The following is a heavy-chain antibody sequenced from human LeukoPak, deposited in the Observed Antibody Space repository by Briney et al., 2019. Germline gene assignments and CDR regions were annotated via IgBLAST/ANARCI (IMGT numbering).Heavy chain of an antibody. Sequence: AGSLRLFCAASGFTFSHYWTSWIRQAPGKGLEWLANIKQEGSEKYYVDSAKGRFTISRDNAKNSLYLQMNSLRGDDTALYYCARAGYTYTTLYYWGQGTLVTVSS. V-gene: IGHV3-7*01. J-gene: IGHJ4*02. CDR3: ARAGYTYTTLYY. CDR2: IKQEGSEK. CDR1: GFTFSHYW. D-gene: IGHD5-18*01.